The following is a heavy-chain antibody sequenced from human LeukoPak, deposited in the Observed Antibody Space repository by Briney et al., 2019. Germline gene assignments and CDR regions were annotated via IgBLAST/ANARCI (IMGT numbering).Heavy chain of an antibody. CDR1: GGSISSSNW. CDR3: ARGLVTSGY. D-gene: IGHD5-18*01. V-gene: IGHV4-4*02. Sequence: SGTLSLTCAVSGGSISSSNWWSWVRQPPGKGLEWIGEINHSGSTNYNPSLKSRVTISVDTSKNQFSLKLSSVTAADTAVYYCARGLVTSGYWGQGTLVTVSS. J-gene: IGHJ4*02. CDR2: INHSGST.